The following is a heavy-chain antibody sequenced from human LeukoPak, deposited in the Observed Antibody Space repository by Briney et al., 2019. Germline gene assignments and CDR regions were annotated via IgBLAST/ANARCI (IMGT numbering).Heavy chain of an antibody. V-gene: IGHV4-34*01. Sequence: PSETLSLTCAVYGGSFSGYYWSWIRQPPGKGLEWIGEINHSGSTNYNPFLKSRVTISVDTSKNQFSLKLSSVTAADTAVYYCARAPYYYDSSGYSALDYWGQGTLVTVSS. CDR3: ARAPYYYDSSGYSALDY. CDR2: INHSGST. D-gene: IGHD3-22*01. J-gene: IGHJ4*02. CDR1: GGSFSGYY.